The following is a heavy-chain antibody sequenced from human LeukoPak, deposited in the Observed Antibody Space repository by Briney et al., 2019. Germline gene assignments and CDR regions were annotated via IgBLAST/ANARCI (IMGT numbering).Heavy chain of an antibody. J-gene: IGHJ4*02. CDR3: AKVVRGVYGDY. V-gene: IGHV3-30*18. CDR1: GFTFSSYG. Sequence: GGSLRLSCAASGFTFSSYGMHWVRQAPGKGLEWVAVISYDGINKYYADSVKGRFTISRDNSNNTLCVQMNSLRAEDTAVYYCAKVVRGVYGDYWGQGTLVTVSS. D-gene: IGHD3-10*01. CDR2: ISYDGINK.